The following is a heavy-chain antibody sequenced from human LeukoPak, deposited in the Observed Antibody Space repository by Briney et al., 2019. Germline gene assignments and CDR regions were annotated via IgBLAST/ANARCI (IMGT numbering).Heavy chain of an antibody. J-gene: IGHJ5*02. CDR2: INSDGSST. D-gene: IGHD1-26*01. CDR3: ARDGGSYLNWFDP. CDR1: GFTFSSYW. Sequence: GGSLRLSCAASGFTFSSYWMHWVRQAPGKGLVWVSRINSDGSSTSYADSVKSRFTISRDNAKNTLYLQMNSLRAEDTAVYYCARDGGSYLNWFDPWGQGTLVTVSS. V-gene: IGHV3-74*01.